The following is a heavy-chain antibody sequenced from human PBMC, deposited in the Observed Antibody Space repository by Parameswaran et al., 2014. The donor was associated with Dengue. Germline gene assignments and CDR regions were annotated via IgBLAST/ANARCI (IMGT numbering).Heavy chain of an antibody. CDR3: ARAAAAAGTWRYFDY. Sequence: WIRQPPGKGLEWVAVISYDGSNKYYADSVKGRFTISRDNSKNTLYLQMNSLRAEDTAVYYCARAAAAAGTWRYFDYWGQGTLVTV. D-gene: IGHD6-13*01. J-gene: IGHJ4*02. CDR2: ISYDGSNK. V-gene: IGHV3-30-3*01.